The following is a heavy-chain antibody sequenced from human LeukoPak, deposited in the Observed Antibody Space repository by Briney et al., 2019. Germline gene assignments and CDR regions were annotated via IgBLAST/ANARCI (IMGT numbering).Heavy chain of an antibody. CDR1: GFTFSSYS. CDR3: ARDRDPEEGLVVIPAAIPDY. J-gene: IGHJ4*02. Sequence: GGSLRLSCAASGFTFSSYSMNWVRQAPGKGLEWVSSISSSSSYIYYADSVKGRFTISRDNAKNSLYLQMNSLRAEDTAVYYCARDRDPEEGLVVIPAAIPDYWGQGTLVTVSS. D-gene: IGHD2-2*01. CDR2: ISSSSSYI. V-gene: IGHV3-21*01.